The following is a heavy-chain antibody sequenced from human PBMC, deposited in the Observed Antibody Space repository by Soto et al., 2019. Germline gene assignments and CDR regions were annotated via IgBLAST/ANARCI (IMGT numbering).Heavy chain of an antibody. CDR1: GDSISNSRW. CDR3: AYSTGWYRHDV. D-gene: IGHD6-19*01. J-gene: IGHJ3*01. V-gene: IGHV4-4*02. Sequence: QVQLQESGPGLVKPSGTLSLTCAVSGDSISNSRWWTWVRQPPGKGLEWSGDIFHSGDTNYNPSLKXRVFISVDKSQTQFSLKVSSVTAADTAVYYCAYSTGWYRHDVWGQGTLVTVSS. CDR2: IFHSGDT.